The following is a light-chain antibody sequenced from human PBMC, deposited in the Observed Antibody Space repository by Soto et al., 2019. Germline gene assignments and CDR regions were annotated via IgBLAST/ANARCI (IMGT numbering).Light chain of an antibody. CDR1: QSISDY. Sequence: DIQMTQSPSSLSASVGDSVTISCRAGQSISDYLNWYQQIPGKAPKLLIYAASSLQSGVPSRFSGSGSGTDFTLTIRRLQPEDFATYFCQQSYGIPRTFGQGTKVEIK. CDR3: QQSYGIPRT. V-gene: IGKV1-39*01. CDR2: AAS. J-gene: IGKJ1*01.